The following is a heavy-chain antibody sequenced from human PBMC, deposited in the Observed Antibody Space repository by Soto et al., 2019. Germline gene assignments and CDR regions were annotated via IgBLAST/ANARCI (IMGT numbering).Heavy chain of an antibody. CDR1: GGTFSSYA. D-gene: IGHD2-2*02. V-gene: IGHV1-69*06. Sequence: QVQLVQSGAEVKKPGSSVKVSCKASGGTFSSYAISWVRQAPGQGLEWMGGIIPIFGTANYAQKFQGRVPITADKSTGTAYMELSSLRSEDTAVYYCARGPLGYCSSTSCYTVDYWGQGTLVTVSS. CDR2: IIPIFGTA. CDR3: ARGPLGYCSSTSCYTVDY. J-gene: IGHJ4*02.